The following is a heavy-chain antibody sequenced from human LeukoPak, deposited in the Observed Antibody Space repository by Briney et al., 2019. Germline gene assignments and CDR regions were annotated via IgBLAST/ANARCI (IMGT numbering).Heavy chain of an antibody. V-gene: IGHV4-59*01. D-gene: IGHD3-22*01. Sequence: SETLSLTCTVSGGSISSYYWSWIRQPPGRGLEWIGYMSYNGRSSYNPSLRSRVTISVDASKKQFSLKLSSVTAADTAVYYCARDGYSDSSGYDYPPSVWGQGTLVTVSS. CDR1: GGSISSYY. J-gene: IGHJ4*02. CDR2: MSYNGRS. CDR3: ARDGYSDSSGYDYPPSV.